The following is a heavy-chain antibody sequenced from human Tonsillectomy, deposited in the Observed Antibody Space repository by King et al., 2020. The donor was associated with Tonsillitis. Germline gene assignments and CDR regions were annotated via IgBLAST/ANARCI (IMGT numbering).Heavy chain of an antibody. CDR3: ARPSGVGAALGY. J-gene: IGHJ4*02. Sequence: VQLVQSGAEVKKPGSSVKVSCKASGGTFSSYDINWVRQAPGQGLEWMGRIIPIFNIANYAQKFQGRVTITADKSTSTAYMELSSLRSEDTAIYYCARPSGVGAALGYWVQGTQVTVSS. CDR1: GGTFSSYD. CDR2: IIPIFNIA. V-gene: IGHV1-69*09. D-gene: IGHD2-15*01.